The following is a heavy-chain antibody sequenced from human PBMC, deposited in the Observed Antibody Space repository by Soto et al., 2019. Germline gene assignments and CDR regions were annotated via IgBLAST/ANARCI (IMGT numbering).Heavy chain of an antibody. CDR1: RFTFSSYG. CDR3: ASPAIYDSSGYYDY. J-gene: IGHJ4*02. D-gene: IGHD3-22*01. V-gene: IGHV3-30*03. CDR2: ISYDGSNK. Sequence: QVQLVESGGGVVQPGRSLRLSCAASRFTFSSYGMHWVRQAPGKGLEWVAVISYDGSNKYYADSVKGRFTISRDNSKNTLYLQMNSLRAEDTAVYYCASPAIYDSSGYYDYWGQGTLVTVSS.